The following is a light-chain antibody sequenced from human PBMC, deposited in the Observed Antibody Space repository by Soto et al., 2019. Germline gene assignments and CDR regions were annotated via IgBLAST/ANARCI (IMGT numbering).Light chain of an antibody. CDR2: DVS. V-gene: IGKV3-11*01. CDR1: ESVTNY. CDR3: QQRSDWPWT. J-gene: IGKJ1*01. Sequence: ENVLTQSPGTLSLSPGERATLSCRASESVTNYLAWYQQKPGQAPRLLVYDVSNRATGIPARFSGGGSGTDFTLTISNLEPEDFAVYYCQQRSDWPWTFGQGTKVDIK.